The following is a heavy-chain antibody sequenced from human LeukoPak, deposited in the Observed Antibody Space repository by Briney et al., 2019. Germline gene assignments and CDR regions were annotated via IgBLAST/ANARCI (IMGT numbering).Heavy chain of an antibody. Sequence: GGSLRLSCAASGFTFSNYWMHWVRQAPGKGLVWVSRINTDGSSTNYADSVKGRFTISRKETLYLQMNSLRAEDTAVYYCARDDCSSSNCLTYWGQGTLVTVSS. CDR3: ARDDCSSSNCLTY. CDR1: GFTFSNYW. J-gene: IGHJ4*02. V-gene: IGHV3-74*01. CDR2: INTDGSST. D-gene: IGHD2-2*01.